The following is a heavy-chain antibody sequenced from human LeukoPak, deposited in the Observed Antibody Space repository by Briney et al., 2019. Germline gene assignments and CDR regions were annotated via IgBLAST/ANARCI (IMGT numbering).Heavy chain of an antibody. CDR3: ARDVGSSWP. CDR2: IYYSGST. J-gene: IGHJ5*02. V-gene: IGHV4-59*12. D-gene: IGHD6-13*01. CDR1: GGSISSYY. Sequence: PSETLSLTCTVSGGSISSYYWSWIRQSPGKGLEWIGYIYYSGSTNYNPSLKSRVTMSVDTSKNQFSLKLSSVTAADTAVYYCARDVGSSWPWGQGTLVTVSS.